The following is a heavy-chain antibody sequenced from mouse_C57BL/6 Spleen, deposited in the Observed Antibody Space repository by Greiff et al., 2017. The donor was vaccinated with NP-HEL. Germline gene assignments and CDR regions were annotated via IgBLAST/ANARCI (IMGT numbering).Heavy chain of an antibody. CDR2: INPSDSDT. CDR3: SISSGFDY. Sequence: QVQLQQPGAELVKPGASVKVSCKASGYTFTSYWMHWVKQRPGQGLEWIGRINPSDSDTNYNQKFKGKATLTVDKSSSPAYMQLNSLTSEDSAVYYCSISSGFDYWGQGTTLTVSS. CDR1: GYTFTSYW. J-gene: IGHJ2*01. V-gene: IGHV1-74*01.